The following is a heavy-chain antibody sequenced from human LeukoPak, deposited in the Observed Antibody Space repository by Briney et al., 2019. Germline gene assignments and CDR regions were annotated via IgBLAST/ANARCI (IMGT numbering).Heavy chain of an antibody. D-gene: IGHD6-25*01. CDR1: SGSISSGGYY. J-gene: IGHJ3*02. CDR3: ARDSSADAFDI. Sequence: SETLSLTCTVSSGSISSGGYYWSWIRQPPGKGLEWIGYIYHSGSTYYNPSLKSRVTISVDRSKNQFSLKLSSVSAADTAVYYCARDSSADAFDIWGQETMVTVSS. CDR2: IYHSGST. V-gene: IGHV4-30-2*01.